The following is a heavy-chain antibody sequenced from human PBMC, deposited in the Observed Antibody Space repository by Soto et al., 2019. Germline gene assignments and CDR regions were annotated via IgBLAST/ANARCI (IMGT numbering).Heavy chain of an antibody. Sequence: SETLSLTCTVPGGSISSYYSSWIRQPPGKGLEWIGYIYYSGSTNYNPSLKSRVTISVDTSKNQFSLKLSSVTAADTAVYYCARFLSITRWLQPAPAAFDNWGQGTMVTVSS. J-gene: IGHJ3*02. V-gene: IGHV4-59*01. CDR2: IYYSGST. CDR3: ARFLSITRWLQPAPAAFDN. CDR1: GGSISSYY. D-gene: IGHD3-3*02.